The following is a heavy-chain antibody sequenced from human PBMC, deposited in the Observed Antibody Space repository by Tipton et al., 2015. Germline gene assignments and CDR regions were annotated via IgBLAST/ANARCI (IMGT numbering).Heavy chain of an antibody. CDR2: IYYTGST. D-gene: IGHD2-15*01. J-gene: IGHJ4*02. V-gene: IGHV4-61*01. CDR1: GGSVSSASYY. Sequence: GLVKPSETLSLTCTVSGGSVSSASYYWSWIRQPPGKGLEWIAYIYYTGSTNCDASLKSRVTTSIDTSKDQFSLKLSSVTAADTALYYCARTGYCSGGSCRFNYFDYWGQGTLVTVSS. CDR3: ARTGYCSGGSCRFNYFDY.